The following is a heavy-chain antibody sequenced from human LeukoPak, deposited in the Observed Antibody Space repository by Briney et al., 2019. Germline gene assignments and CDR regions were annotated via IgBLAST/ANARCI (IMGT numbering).Heavy chain of an antibody. CDR1: GFTFTRFW. V-gene: IGHV3-7*01. CDR2: INPDGTKT. Sequence: GRSLRLSCAASGFTFTRFWMACVRHYPGNGMGWVANINPDGTKTTYVDSVKDRFTISRDNAKNSLFLHMSSLRAEDTAAYYCATAPASVDSSWGQGTLVAVSS. D-gene: IGHD3-3*01. J-gene: IGHJ5*02. CDR3: ATAPASVDSS.